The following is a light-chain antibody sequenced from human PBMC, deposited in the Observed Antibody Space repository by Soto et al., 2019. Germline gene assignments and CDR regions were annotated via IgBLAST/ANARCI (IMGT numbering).Light chain of an antibody. J-gene: IGLJ1*01. CDR3: VAYTSSGTYG. Sequence: QSALTQPASVSGSPGQSITISCTGTSSDVGNYKYVSWYQQHPGKAPKLVIYEVSNRPSGLSNRFSGSKSGNTASLTTSALQTEDETDYNCVAYTSSGTYGFGTGTKVTVL. V-gene: IGLV2-14*01. CDR2: EVS. CDR1: SSDVGNYKY.